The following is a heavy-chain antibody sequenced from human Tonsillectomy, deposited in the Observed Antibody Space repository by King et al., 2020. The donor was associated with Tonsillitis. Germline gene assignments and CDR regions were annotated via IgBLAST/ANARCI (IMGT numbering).Heavy chain of an antibody. CDR3: AREGGLPRRSNWFDP. D-gene: IGHD1-1*01. J-gene: IGHJ5*02. Sequence: QLVQSGAEVKKPGSSVKVSCKASGGTFSSYAISWVRQAPGQGLEWMGRIIPILGIANYAQKFQGRVTITADTSTSTASMELSSLRSEDTAVYYCAREGGLPRRSNWFDPWGQGTLVTVSS. CDR2: IIPILGIA. CDR1: GGTFSSYA. V-gene: IGHV1-69*04.